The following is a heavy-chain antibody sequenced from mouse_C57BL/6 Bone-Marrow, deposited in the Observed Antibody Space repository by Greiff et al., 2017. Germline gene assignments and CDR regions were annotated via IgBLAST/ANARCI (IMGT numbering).Heavy chain of an antibody. V-gene: IGHV1-59*01. Sequence: QVQLQQPGAELVRPGTSVKLSCKASGYTFPSYWMHWVKQRPGQGLEWIGVIDPSDSYTNYNQKFKGKATLTVDPSSSTAYMQLSSLTSEDSAVYYCAREGYYYGSTWFAYWGQGTLVTVSA. CDR1: GYTFPSYW. J-gene: IGHJ3*01. CDR3: AREGYYYGSTWFAY. CDR2: IDPSDSYT. D-gene: IGHD1-1*01.